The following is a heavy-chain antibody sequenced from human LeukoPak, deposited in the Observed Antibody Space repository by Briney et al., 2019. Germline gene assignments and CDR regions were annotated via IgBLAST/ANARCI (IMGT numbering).Heavy chain of an antibody. CDR3: ARGATKLGGNYRRLYYGMDV. CDR2: MSPKSGNT. D-gene: IGHD4-23*01. CDR1: GYTFVSYD. V-gene: IGHV1-8*01. Sequence: ASVKVSCKASGYTFVSYDINWVRQATGQGPEWMGWMSPKSGNTGYAQKFQGRVTITADESTSTAYMELSSLRSEDTAVYYCARGATKLGGNYRRLYYGMDVWGQGTTVTVSS. J-gene: IGHJ6*02.